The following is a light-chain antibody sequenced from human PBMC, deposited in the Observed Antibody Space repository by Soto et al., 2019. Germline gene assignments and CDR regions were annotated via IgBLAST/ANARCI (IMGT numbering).Light chain of an antibody. CDR1: QGVSSY. V-gene: IGKV3D-11*01. CDR2: DAS. Sequence: EIVLTQSPATLSLSPGERATLSCRASQGVSSYLAWYQQKPGQAPRLLIYDASNRATGIPARFSGSGPGTDFPLTISSLEPEDFAVYYCQQRSNLFGGGTKVEIK. J-gene: IGKJ4*01. CDR3: QQRSNL.